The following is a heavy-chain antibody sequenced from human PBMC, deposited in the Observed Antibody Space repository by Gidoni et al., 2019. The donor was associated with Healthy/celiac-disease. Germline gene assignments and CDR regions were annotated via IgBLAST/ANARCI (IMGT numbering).Heavy chain of an antibody. CDR3: ATAGGIVVVVAATPWYYGMDV. D-gene: IGHD2-15*01. V-gene: IGHV1-24*01. J-gene: IGHJ6*02. Sequence: QVQLVQSGAEVKKPGASVKVSCKVSGYTPTELSMHWGRQAPGKGLEWMGGFDPEDGETIYAQKFQGRVTMTEDTSTDTAYMELSSLRSEDTAVYYCATAGGIVVVVAATPWYYGMDVWGQGTTVTVSS. CDR2: FDPEDGET. CDR1: GYTPTELS.